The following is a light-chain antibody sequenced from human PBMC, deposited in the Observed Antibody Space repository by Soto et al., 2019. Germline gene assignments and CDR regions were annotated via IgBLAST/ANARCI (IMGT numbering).Light chain of an antibody. J-gene: IGLJ2*01. CDR1: NSDVGSYSL. CDR2: EGS. CDR3: CSYAGSSTFVV. Sequence: QSVLTQPASVSGSPGQSITISCTGTNSDVGSYSLVSWYQQHPGEAPKLIIYEGSKRPSGVSNRFSGSKSVNTASLTISGLRAEDEADYYCCSYAGSSTFVVFGGGTKLTVL. V-gene: IGLV2-23*03.